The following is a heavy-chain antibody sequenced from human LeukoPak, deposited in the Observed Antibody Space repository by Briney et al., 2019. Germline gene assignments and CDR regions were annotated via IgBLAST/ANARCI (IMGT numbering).Heavy chain of an antibody. V-gene: IGHV3-21*01. D-gene: IGHD2-21*01. CDR1: GFTFSSYS. CDR2: ISSSSSYI. J-gene: IGHJ6*03. CDR3: ARDPYCGGDCYSDYYYYMDV. Sequence: GGSLRLSCAASGFTFSSYSMNWVRQAPGKGLEWVSSISSSSSYIYYADSVKGRFTISRDNAKNSLYLQMNSLRAEDTAVYYCARDPYCGGDCYSDYYYYMDVWGKGTTVTVSS.